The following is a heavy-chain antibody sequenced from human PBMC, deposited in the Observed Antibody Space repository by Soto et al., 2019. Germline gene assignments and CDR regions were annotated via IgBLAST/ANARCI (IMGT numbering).Heavy chain of an antibody. D-gene: IGHD2-8*01. V-gene: IGHV3-30*18. J-gene: IGHJ4*02. CDR2: ISYDGSNK. CDR3: AKDPVWDY. CDR1: GFTFSSYG. Sequence: GGSLRLSCAASGFTFSSYGMHWVRQAPGKGLEWVAVISYDGSNKYYADSVKGRFTISRDNSKNTLYLQMNSLRAEDTAVYYCAKDPVWDYWGQGTLVPVSS.